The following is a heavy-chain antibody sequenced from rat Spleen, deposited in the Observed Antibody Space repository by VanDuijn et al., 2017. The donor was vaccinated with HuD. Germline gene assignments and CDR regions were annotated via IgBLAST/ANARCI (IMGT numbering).Heavy chain of an antibody. CDR3: ARPYYYYSGDWFAY. Sequence: EVQLVESGGGLVQPGRSLKLSCVASGFTFNNYWMTWIRQAPGKGLEWVASITNTGGGGTYYPDSVKGRFTISRDNAKSTLYLQMDSLRSEDTANYFCARPYYYYSGDWFAYWGQGTLVTVSS. CDR2: ITNTGGGGT. V-gene: IGHV5-31*01. CDR1: GFTFNNYW. J-gene: IGHJ3*01. D-gene: IGHD1-1*01.